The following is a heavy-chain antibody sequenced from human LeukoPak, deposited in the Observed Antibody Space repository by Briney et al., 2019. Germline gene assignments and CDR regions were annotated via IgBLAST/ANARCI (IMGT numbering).Heavy chain of an antibody. D-gene: IGHD6-6*01. CDR1: GGSFSTYY. CDR2: IHTSGNT. J-gene: IGHJ4*02. V-gene: IGHV4-4*07. CDR3: AREGSMTARPFVSIDY. Sequence: PSETLSLTCAVYGGSFSTYYWSWIRQPAGKGLEWIGRIHTSGNTDYNPSLKSRVTMSVDTSKNQFSLKLSSVTAADTAVYYCAREGSMTARPFVSIDYWGQGTLVTISS.